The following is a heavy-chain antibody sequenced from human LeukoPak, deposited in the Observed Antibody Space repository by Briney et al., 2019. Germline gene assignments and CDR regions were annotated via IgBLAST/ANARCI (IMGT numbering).Heavy chain of an antibody. V-gene: IGHV3-21*01. CDR2: ISSSGSYI. CDR3: ARDQGAFDI. Sequence: GGSLRLSCAASGFTFSSYSMNWVRQAPGKGLEWVSSISSSGSYIYYADSVKGRFTISRDNAKNSLYLQTNSLRAEDTAVYYCARDQGAFDIWGQGTMVTVSS. CDR1: GFTFSSYS. J-gene: IGHJ3*02.